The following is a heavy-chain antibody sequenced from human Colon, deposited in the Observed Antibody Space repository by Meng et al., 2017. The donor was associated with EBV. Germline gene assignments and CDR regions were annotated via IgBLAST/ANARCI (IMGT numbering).Heavy chain of an antibody. Sequence: PPSTPLLPCVVCGGGSSGYHYRWLRRPPGKVLVWIGEKNNSGSTTNNPSLNSRVTTTADNSNNQFPLRLNSVTAADTAVYYCRHAYCNHIDGCSDNWGQGTLVTVSS. CDR1: GGGSSGYH. V-gene: IGHV4-34*01. J-gene: IGHJ4*02. CDR3: RHAYCNHIDGCSDN. D-gene: IGHD2-21*01. CDR2: KNNSGST.